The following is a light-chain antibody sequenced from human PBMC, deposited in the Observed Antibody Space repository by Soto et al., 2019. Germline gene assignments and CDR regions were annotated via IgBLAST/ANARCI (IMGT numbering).Light chain of an antibody. Sequence: EIVMTQSPATLSVSPGERATLSCRASQSVSNKLAWYQQKPGQAPRLLIYGASTRATGIPARFSGSGSGTEFTLTISSLQSEDFAVYHCQQYNDWPWGTFGQGTKLEIK. V-gene: IGKV3-15*01. CDR2: GAS. J-gene: IGKJ2*01. CDR3: QQYNDWPWGT. CDR1: QSVSNK.